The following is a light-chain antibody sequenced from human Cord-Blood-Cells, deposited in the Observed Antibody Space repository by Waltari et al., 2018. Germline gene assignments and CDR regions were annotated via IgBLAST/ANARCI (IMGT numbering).Light chain of an antibody. CDR3: QQSYSTPPELT. Sequence: DIQMTQSPSSLPASVGDRVTITCRASQSISSYLNWYQQKPGKAPKLLIYAASSVQSGVPSRFSGSGSETDFTLTIRSLKPEDFATYYCQQSYSTPPELTFGGGTKVEIK. J-gene: IGKJ4*01. CDR1: QSISSY. V-gene: IGKV1-39*01. CDR2: AAS.